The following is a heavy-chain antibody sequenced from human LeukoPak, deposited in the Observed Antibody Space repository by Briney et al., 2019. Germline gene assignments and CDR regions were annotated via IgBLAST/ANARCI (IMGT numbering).Heavy chain of an antibody. Sequence: SETLSLTCTVSGGSISSSSYYWGWIRQPPGKGLEWLGSIYYSWNPYYNPSLKSRVSVSVDTSKNQFPLKLGSVTAADTAVYYCARDGAWFGELLRGGWFDPWGQGTLVTVSS. V-gene: IGHV4-39*06. CDR2: IYYSWNP. D-gene: IGHD3-10*01. J-gene: IGHJ5*02. CDR1: GGSISSSSYY. CDR3: ARDGAWFGELLRGGWFDP.